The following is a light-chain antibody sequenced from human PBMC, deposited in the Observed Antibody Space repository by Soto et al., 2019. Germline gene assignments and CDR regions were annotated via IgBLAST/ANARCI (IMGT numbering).Light chain of an antibody. CDR2: DVS. CDR3: SSYTSSTTPYV. Sequence: QSALTQPASVSGSPGQSITISCTGTSSDVGGYDYVSWYQHLPGKAPRLIIYDVSHRPSGVSNRFSGSKSANTASLTISGLQAGDEADYYCSSYTSSTTPYVFGTGTKLTVL. V-gene: IGLV2-14*03. J-gene: IGLJ1*01. CDR1: SSDVGGYDY.